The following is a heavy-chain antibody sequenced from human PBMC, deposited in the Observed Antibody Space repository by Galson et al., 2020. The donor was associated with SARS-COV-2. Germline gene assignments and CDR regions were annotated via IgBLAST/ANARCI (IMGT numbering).Heavy chain of an antibody. CDR2: IWYDGSNK. D-gene: IGHD2-2*01. Sequence: GESLKISCAASGITFSSYGMHWVRQAPGKGLEWVAVIWYDGSNKYYADSLKGRFTISRDNSKNTLYLQMNSLRAEDTAVYYCARDMRGYYYGMDVWGQGTTVTVSS. CDR1: GITFSSYG. CDR3: ARDMRGYYYGMDV. J-gene: IGHJ6*02. V-gene: IGHV3-33*01.